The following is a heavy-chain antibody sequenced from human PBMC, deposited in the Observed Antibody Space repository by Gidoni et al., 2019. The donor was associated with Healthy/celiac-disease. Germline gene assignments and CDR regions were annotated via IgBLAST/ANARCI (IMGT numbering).Heavy chain of an antibody. D-gene: IGHD2-2*01. CDR3: ARVVEGDVVHFDY. J-gene: IGHJ4*02. Sequence: QVQLVQSGAEVKKPGSSVKVYCKASGGTCSSYAISWVRQAPGQGLEWIGGIIPIFGTANYAQKFQGRVTITADESTSTAYMELSSLRSEDTAVYYCARVVEGDVVHFDYWGQGTLVTVSS. CDR1: GGTCSSYA. V-gene: IGHV1-69*01. CDR2: IIPIFGTA.